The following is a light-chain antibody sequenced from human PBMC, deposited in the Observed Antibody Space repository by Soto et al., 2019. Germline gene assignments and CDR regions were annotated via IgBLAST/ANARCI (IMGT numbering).Light chain of an antibody. J-gene: IGKJ1*01. CDR1: QSISSY. Sequence: DIQMTQSPSSLSASVGDRVTITCRASQSISSYLNCYQQKPGKAPKLLIYAASSLQSVVPSRCSGSGSGTDFTLTISRLQPEDFATYYRQQSYSTPRTFGQGTKVEIK. CDR3: QQSYSTPRT. V-gene: IGKV1-39*01. CDR2: AAS.